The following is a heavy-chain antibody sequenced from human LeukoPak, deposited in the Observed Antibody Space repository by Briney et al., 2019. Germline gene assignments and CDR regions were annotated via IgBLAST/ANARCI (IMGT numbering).Heavy chain of an antibody. J-gene: IGHJ4*02. Sequence: GGSLRLACAASGFTFDDYAMHWVRQGPGKGLEWVSGISWNSGSIGYADSVKGRFTISRDNAKNSLYLQMNSLRAEDTALYYCAREEDDLWRGPLFDYWGQGTLVTVSS. CDR3: AREEDDLWRGPLFDY. CDR2: ISWNSGSI. D-gene: IGHD3-3*01. CDR1: GFTFDDYA. V-gene: IGHV3-9*01.